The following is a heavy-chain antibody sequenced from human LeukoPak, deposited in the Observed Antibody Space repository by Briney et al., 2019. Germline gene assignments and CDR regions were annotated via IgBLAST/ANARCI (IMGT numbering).Heavy chain of an antibody. D-gene: IGHD2-21*02. V-gene: IGHV3-72*01. CDR2: IKNKRGRYTA. Sequence: PGGSLRLSCAASGFTLNDHYMDWVRQAPGKGLEWVGRIKNKRGRYTADYAASVKGRFTISRDDSQNSLYLQMNSLKTEDTAVYYCGRDTATALDYWGQGTLVTVSS. CDR3: GRDTATALDY. CDR1: GFTLNDHY. J-gene: IGHJ4*02.